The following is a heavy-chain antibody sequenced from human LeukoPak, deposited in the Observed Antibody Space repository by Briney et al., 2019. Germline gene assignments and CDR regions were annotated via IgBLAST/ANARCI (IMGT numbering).Heavy chain of an antibody. D-gene: IGHD2-2*01. CDR2: IYPGDSDT. J-gene: IGHJ3*02. V-gene: IGHV5-51*01. Sequence: GESLKISCETSGYIFTSHWIGWVRQMPGKGLEWMGIIYPGDSDTRYSPSFQGQVTISADKSISTAYLQWSSLKASDTAMYYCARPVRYCSSTSCSNAFDIWGQGTMVTVSS. CDR1: GYIFTSHW. CDR3: ARPVRYCSSTSCSNAFDI.